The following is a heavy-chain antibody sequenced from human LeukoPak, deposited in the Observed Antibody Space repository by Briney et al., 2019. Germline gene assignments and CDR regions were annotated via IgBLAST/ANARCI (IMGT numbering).Heavy chain of an antibody. CDR3: ASTISLVRGVIRYFDY. V-gene: IGHV3-21*01. J-gene: IGHJ4*02. CDR1: GFTFRSYA. D-gene: IGHD3-10*01. CDR2: ISSSSSSE. Sequence: GGSLRLSCAASGFTFRSYAMSWVRQAPGKGLEWVSSISSSSSSEYYAGSVKGRFTISRDNAKNSLYLQMNSLRAEDTAVYYCASTISLVRGVIRYFDYWGQGTLVTVSS.